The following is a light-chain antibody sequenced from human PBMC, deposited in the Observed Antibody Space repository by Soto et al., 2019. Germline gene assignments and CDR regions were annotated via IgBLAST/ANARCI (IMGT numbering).Light chain of an antibody. CDR2: SAS. Sequence: EIVLTQSPATLSLSPGERATLSCRASQSVSSSYLAWYQQKPGQAPSLLIYSASTRASVIPDRFRGSGSGTDFTLTISSLEPEDFAVDYCQQYHSSTWTFGQGTKVDI. CDR3: QQYHSSTWT. J-gene: IGKJ1*01. V-gene: IGKV3-20*01. CDR1: QSVSSSY.